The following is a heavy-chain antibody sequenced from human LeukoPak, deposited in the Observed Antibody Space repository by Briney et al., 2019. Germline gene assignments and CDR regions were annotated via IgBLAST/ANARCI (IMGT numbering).Heavy chain of an antibody. CDR1: GHTFTNYG. Sequence: ASVKVSCKASGHTFTNYGINWVRQAPGQGLEWMGWISAYNGNTNYGQKLQGRVTMTTDTSTSTGYMELRSLRTDDTAMYYCARDMDIATTVPGSWGQGTLVTVSS. D-gene: IGHD5-12*01. J-gene: IGHJ5*02. CDR2: ISAYNGNT. CDR3: ARDMDIATTVPGS. V-gene: IGHV1-18*01.